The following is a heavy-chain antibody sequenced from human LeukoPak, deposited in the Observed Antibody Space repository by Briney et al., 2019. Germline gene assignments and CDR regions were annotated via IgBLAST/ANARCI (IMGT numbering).Heavy chain of an antibody. CDR1: GFTFSSYA. J-gene: IGHJ3*02. V-gene: IGHV3-23*01. CDR3: ATLVRLGIAVAGGAFGI. CDR2: ISGSGGST. D-gene: IGHD6-19*01. Sequence: PGGSLRLSCAASGFTFSSYAMSWVRQAPGKGLEWVSAISGSGGSTYYADSVKGRFTISRDNSKNTLYLQMNSLRAEDTAVYYCATLVRLGIAVAGGAFGIWGQGTMVTVSS.